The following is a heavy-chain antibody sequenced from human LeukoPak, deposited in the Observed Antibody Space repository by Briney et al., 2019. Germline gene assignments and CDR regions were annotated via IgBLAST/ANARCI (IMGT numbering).Heavy chain of an antibody. J-gene: IGHJ6*03. CDR1: GFTFSSYG. CDR3: AKGGGYEAQYYYYLDV. CDR2: IRYDGSNK. D-gene: IGHD5-12*01. Sequence: GGSLRLSCAASGFTFSSYGMHWVRQAPGKGLEWVAFIRYDGSNKYYADSVKGRFTISRDNSKNTLYLQMKSLRAEDTAVYYCAKGGGYEAQYYYYLDVWGKGTTITISS. V-gene: IGHV3-30*02.